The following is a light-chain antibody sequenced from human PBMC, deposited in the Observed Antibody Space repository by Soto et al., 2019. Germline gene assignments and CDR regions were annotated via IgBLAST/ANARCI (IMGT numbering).Light chain of an antibody. V-gene: IGLV2-14*01. CDR2: DVS. J-gene: IGLJ1*01. Sequence: QSALTQPASVSGSPGQSITISCTGTSSGIGDYNYGSWYQQHPGKAPKLMIVDVSNRPSGVSNRFSGSKSGNTASLTIYGLQAEDEADYYCSSDTSSSTRVFGTGTKLTVL. CDR3: SSDTSSSTRV. CDR1: SSGIGDYNY.